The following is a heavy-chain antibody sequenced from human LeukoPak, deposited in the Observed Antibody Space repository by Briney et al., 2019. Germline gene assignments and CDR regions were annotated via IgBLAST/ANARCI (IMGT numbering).Heavy chain of an antibody. CDR1: GYTFTSYG. D-gene: IGHD3-22*01. CDR2: MNPNSGNT. V-gene: IGHV1-8*02. Sequence: ASVKVSCKASGYTFTSYGISWVRQAPGQGLEWMGWMNPNSGNTGYAQKFQGRVTMTRNTSISTAYMELSSLRSEDTAVYYCARGFTMRGGYYYYMDVWGKGTTVTISS. J-gene: IGHJ6*03. CDR3: ARGFTMRGGYYYYMDV.